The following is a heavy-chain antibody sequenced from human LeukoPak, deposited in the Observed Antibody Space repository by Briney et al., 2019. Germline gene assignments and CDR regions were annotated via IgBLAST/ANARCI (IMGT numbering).Heavy chain of an antibody. J-gene: IGHJ4*02. Sequence: GGSLRLSCAASGFTFNGYEMNWVRQAPGKGLEWVSYISSSGSTIFYADSVKGRFTISRDNAKNSLYLRMNSLRAEDTAVYYCARGGVYYGSGSYPLDYWGQGTLVTVSS. V-gene: IGHV3-48*03. CDR2: ISSSGSTI. CDR1: GFTFNGYE. D-gene: IGHD3-10*01. CDR3: ARGGVYYGSGSYPLDY.